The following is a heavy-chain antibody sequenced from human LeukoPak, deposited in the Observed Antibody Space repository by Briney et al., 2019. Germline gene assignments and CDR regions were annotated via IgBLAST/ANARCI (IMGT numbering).Heavy chain of an antibody. D-gene: IGHD5-12*01. Sequence: GGSLRLSCAASGFSFNSYWMSWVRQAPGKGLEWVANIKRDGSEKYYVDSVKGRFTISRDNAKNSLYLQMNSLRAEDTAVYYCAKDGEVATILYWGQGTLVTVSS. CDR3: AKDGEVATILY. V-gene: IGHV3-7*03. J-gene: IGHJ4*02. CDR1: GFSFNSYW. CDR2: IKRDGSEK.